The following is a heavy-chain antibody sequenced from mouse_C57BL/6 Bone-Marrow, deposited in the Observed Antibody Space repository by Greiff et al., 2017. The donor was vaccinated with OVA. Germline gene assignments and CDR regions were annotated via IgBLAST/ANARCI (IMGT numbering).Heavy chain of an antibody. V-gene: IGHV5-6*01. CDR1: GFTFSSYG. CDR2: ISSGGSDT. Sequence: EVHLVESGRDLVKPGGSLKLSCAASGFTFSSYGMPWVRQTPDKRLEWVATISSGGSDTYYPDSVKGRFTISRDNAKSTLYLQMSSLKSEDTAMYYCAIGCDYYGTHYYAMDDWGKGTSVTVSS. D-gene: IGHD1-1*01. CDR3: AIGCDYYGTHYYAMDD. J-gene: IGHJ4*01.